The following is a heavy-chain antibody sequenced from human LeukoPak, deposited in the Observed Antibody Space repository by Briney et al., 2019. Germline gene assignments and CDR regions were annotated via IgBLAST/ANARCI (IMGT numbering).Heavy chain of an antibody. CDR1: GFTFSSYS. Sequence: PGGSLRLSCAASGFTFSSYSINWVRQAPGKGLEWVSYIGNSGSTIYYTDSVKGRFTISRDNSKNTLYLQMNSLRAEDTAVYYCAKDSMVLGWREPQATAFDIWGQGTMVTVSS. D-gene: IGHD2/OR15-2a*01. CDR2: IGNSGSTI. CDR3: AKDSMVLGWREPQATAFDI. J-gene: IGHJ3*02. V-gene: IGHV3-48*01.